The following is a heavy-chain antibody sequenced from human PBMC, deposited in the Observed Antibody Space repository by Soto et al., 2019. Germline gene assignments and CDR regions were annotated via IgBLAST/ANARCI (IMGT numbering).Heavy chain of an antibody. CDR2: IIPFIRAS. CDR3: ARNLRYFGSGSFFRGMDV. Sequence: QVLLVQSGAEVKKPGSSVKVSCKTSGATFGSYAISWVRQAPGQGLEWMGGIIPFIRASNYAQKFQGRVTITADESTTTVHMDLSSLRFEDTAVYYCARNLRYFGSGSFFRGMDVWGQGTTVTVSS. J-gene: IGHJ6*02. D-gene: IGHD3-10*01. CDR1: GATFGSYA. V-gene: IGHV1-69*01.